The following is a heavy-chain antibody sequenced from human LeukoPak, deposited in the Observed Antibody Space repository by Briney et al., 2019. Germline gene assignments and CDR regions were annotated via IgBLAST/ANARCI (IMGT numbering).Heavy chain of an antibody. CDR2: ISSSSSYI. CDR1: GFTFSSYS. J-gene: IGHJ4*02. D-gene: IGHD6-19*01. Sequence: GGSLRLSCAASGFTFSSYSMNWVRQAPGKGLEWVSSISSSSSYIYYADSVKGRFTISRDNAKNSLYLQMNSLRAEDTAVYYCAREWAGIAVAGTLDYWGQGTLVTVSS. CDR3: AREWAGIAVAGTLDY. V-gene: IGHV3-21*01.